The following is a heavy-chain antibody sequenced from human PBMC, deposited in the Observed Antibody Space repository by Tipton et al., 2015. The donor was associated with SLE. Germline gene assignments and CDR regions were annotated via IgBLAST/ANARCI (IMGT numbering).Heavy chain of an antibody. Sequence: TLSLTCAVYGGSFSGYSWSWIRQPPGKGLEWIRSIYHRGNTYYNPSLRSRVTLSVDTTNNYFSLTLTSVTAADTALYYCARENSGSLDENYYYYMDVWGKGTTVTVSS. CDR1: GGSFSGYS. CDR3: ARENSGSLDENYYYYMDV. V-gene: IGHV4-34*01. J-gene: IGHJ6*03. CDR2: IYHRGNT. D-gene: IGHD1-26*01.